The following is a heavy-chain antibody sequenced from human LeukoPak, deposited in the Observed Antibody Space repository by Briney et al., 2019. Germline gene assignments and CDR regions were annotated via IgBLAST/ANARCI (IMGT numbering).Heavy chain of an antibody. Sequence: GGSLRLSCAASGFTVSSNYMSWVRQAPGKGLEWVSVIYRDGTTYYADSVKGRFTISRDNSKNTVYLQMNSLRAEDTAVLYCASSTEWEPIRDYWGPGTLVTVSS. CDR3: ASSTEWEPIRDY. CDR2: IYRDGTT. J-gene: IGHJ4*02. V-gene: IGHV3-53*01. CDR1: GFTVSSNY. D-gene: IGHD1-26*01.